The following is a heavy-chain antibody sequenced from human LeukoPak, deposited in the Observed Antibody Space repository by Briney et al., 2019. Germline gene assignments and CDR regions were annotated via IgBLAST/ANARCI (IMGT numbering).Heavy chain of an antibody. CDR1: GFTFSTYD. CDR2: LSASGDYT. Sequence: PGGSLRLSCAGSGFTFSTYDMGWVRQAPGTGLEWVSALSASGDYTEYADSVKGRFTLSSDSSRNTVYFQLNNLRVEDTAIYYCARASWVSSTDAVRWGQGTLVTVSS. D-gene: IGHD3-16*01. J-gene: IGHJ4*02. CDR3: ARASWVSSTDAVR. V-gene: IGHV3-23*01.